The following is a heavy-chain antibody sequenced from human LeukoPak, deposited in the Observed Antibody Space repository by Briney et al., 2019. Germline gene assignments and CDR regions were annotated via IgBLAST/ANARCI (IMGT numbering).Heavy chain of an antibody. J-gene: IGHJ4*02. CDR1: GGSISSSSYY. Sequence: SSETLSLTCTVSGGSISSSSYYWGWIRQPPGKGLEWIGSIYYSGSTYYNPSLKSRVTISVDTSKNQFSLKLSSVTAADTAVYYCARDIDPHVNTAMVREDTDYWGQGTLVTVSS. CDR3: ARDIDPHVNTAMVREDTDY. V-gene: IGHV4-39*07. CDR2: IYYSGST. D-gene: IGHD5-18*01.